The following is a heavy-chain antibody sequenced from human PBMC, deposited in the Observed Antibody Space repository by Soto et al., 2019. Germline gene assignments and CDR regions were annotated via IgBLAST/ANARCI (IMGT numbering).Heavy chain of an antibody. J-gene: IGHJ4*02. V-gene: IGHV4-39*02. CDR3: AREGGGWLQIQTYYFDY. Sequence: SETLSLTCTVSGGSISSSSYYWGWIRQPPGKGLEWIGSIYYSGSTYYNPSLKSRVTISVDTSKNQFSLKLSSVTAADTAVYYCAREGGGWLQIQTYYFDYWGQGTLVTVSS. CDR2: IYYSGST. D-gene: IGHD3-16*01. CDR1: GGSISSSSYY.